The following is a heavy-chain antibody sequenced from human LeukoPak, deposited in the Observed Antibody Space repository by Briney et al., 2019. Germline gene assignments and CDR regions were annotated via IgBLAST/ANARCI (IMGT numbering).Heavy chain of an antibody. D-gene: IGHD2-15*01. J-gene: IGHJ4*02. CDR1: GGSVSGYY. CDR2: VYYSGST. V-gene: IGHV4-59*02. CDR3: ARIHRYCSGGACYALDN. Sequence: SETLSLTCVVSGGSVSGYYWGWIRQPPGRGLEWIGYVYYSGSTNYNPSFKSRITISVDTSRNQFSLQLSSVTAADTAVYYCARIHRYCSGGACYALDNWGQGTLVAVSS.